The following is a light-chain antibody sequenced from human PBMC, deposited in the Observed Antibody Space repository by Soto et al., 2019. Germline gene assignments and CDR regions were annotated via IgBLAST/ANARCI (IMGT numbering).Light chain of an antibody. J-gene: IGKJ2*01. Sequence: DVQLTQSPSSLSASVGDRVTITCRASQTISRNLNWYQQKPGEAPKLLMYVVSSLQGGVPSRFSGSESGTDYTLTISSLQPDDFATYYCQQSYSLPSTFGQGTKLEIK. CDR2: VVS. V-gene: IGKV1-39*01. CDR3: QQSYSLPST. CDR1: QTISRN.